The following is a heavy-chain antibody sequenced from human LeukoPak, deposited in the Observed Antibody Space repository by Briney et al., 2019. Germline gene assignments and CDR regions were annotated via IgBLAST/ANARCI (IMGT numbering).Heavy chain of an antibody. D-gene: IGHD2-2*01. CDR1: GGSVFSGSHY. J-gene: IGHJ6*02. CDR2: ISHTGST. Sequence: SETLSLTCTVSGGSVFSGSHYWSWIRQPPGKGLEWIGYISHTGSTNYNPSLKSRVTMLIDTSKNQFSLKLSSVTAADTAMYYCARVEYQLLGRYYYGLDVWGQGTTVTVSS. V-gene: IGHV4-61*01. CDR3: ARVEYQLLGRYYYGLDV.